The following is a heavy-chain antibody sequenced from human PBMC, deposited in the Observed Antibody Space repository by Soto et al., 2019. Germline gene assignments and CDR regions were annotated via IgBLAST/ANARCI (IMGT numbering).Heavy chain of an antibody. CDR2: IKTDGSIT. Sequence: PGGSLRLSCVASGFTFSTYWMHWVRQAPGKGLVWVSRIKTDGSITNYADSVRGRFTTSRDNSKNTLYLQMNSLRAEDTAVYYCARDPFPDIAAAGPWGGGMDVWGQGTTVTVSS. V-gene: IGHV3-74*01. D-gene: IGHD6-13*01. CDR1: GFTFSTYW. CDR3: ARDPFPDIAAAGPWGGGMDV. J-gene: IGHJ6*02.